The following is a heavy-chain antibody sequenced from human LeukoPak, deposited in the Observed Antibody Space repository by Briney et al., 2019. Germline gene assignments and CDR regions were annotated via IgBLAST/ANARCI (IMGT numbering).Heavy chain of an antibody. CDR3: AGSSSWYGGGYYYGMDV. CDR1: GFTFSSYG. CDR2: IWYDGSNK. D-gene: IGHD6-13*01. Sequence: GSSLRLSCAASGFTFSSYGMHWVRQAPGKGLEWVAVIWYDGSNKYYADSVKGRFTISRDNSKNTLYLQMNSLRAEDTAVYYCAGSSSWYGGGYYYGMDVWGQGTTVTVSS. J-gene: IGHJ6*02. V-gene: IGHV3-33*01.